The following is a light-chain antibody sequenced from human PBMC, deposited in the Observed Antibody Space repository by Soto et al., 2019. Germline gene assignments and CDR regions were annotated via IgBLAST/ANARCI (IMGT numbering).Light chain of an antibody. J-gene: IGKJ2*01. CDR1: QSVLYSSNSKNY. CDR3: QQYYSTPYT. CDR2: WAS. V-gene: IGKV4-1*01. Sequence: DIVMTQSPDSLAVSLGERATINCKSSQSVLYSSNSKNYLAWYQHKPGQPPKLLIYWASTRESGVPDRFSGSGSGTDFTLPISSLQAEDVAVYYSQQYYSTPYTFGQGTKLEIK.